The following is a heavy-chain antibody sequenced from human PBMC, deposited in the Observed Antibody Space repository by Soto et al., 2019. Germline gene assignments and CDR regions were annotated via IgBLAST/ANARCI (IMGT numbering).Heavy chain of an antibody. V-gene: IGHV1-3*01. CDR2: INPDNRNI. CDR3: ATGTAPGQLDP. D-gene: IGHD5-18*01. CDR1: GYTFTRST. Sequence: ASVTISCTDSGYTFTRSTMNCVRQAPEQRLEWMGWINPDNRNIKYSQKFQDRVINNRHTSASTAYMDLSSLRYEDTAVYYCATGTAPGQLDPWGQGTMVTVSS. J-gene: IGHJ5*02.